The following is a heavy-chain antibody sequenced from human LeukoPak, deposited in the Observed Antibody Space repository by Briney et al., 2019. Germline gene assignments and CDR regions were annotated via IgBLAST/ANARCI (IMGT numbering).Heavy chain of an antibody. CDR1: GFTFSSYG. Sequence: GGSLRLSCSASGFTFSSYGMHWVRQAPGKGLEWVAVIWYDGSNKYYADSVKGRFTISRDNSKNTLYLQMNSLRAEDTAVYYCARELSVAVAGRRLDYWGQGTLVTVSS. CDR2: IWYDGSNK. CDR3: ARELSVAVAGRRLDY. J-gene: IGHJ4*02. V-gene: IGHV3-33*08. D-gene: IGHD6-19*01.